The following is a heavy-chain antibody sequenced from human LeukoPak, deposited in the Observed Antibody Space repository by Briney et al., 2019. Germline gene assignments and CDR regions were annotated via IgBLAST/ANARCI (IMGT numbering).Heavy chain of an antibody. D-gene: IGHD3-10*01. CDR3: ARDGRFVNYYYGMDV. V-gene: IGHV4-31*03. CDR1: GGSISSGGYY. J-gene: IGHJ6*02. Sequence: SETLSLTFTVSGGSISSGGYYWGWIRPHPGKGLEWIGCIYYSGSTYYNPSLKSRVTISVDTSKNQFSLKLRSVTAADTAVYYCARDGRFVNYYYGMDVWGQGTTVTVSS. CDR2: IYYSGST.